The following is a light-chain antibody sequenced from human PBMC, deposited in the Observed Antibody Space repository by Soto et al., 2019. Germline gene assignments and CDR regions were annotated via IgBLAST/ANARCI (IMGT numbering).Light chain of an antibody. CDR2: GAS. Sequence: EIVMTQSPATLSVSPGERATLSCRASQSVSSNLAWYQQKPGQAPRLLIYGASTRPTGIPARFTGSGSGTEFTLTISSLQSEDFAVYSFQQYNNWPLTFGGGTKVEIK. CDR1: QSVSSN. J-gene: IGKJ4*01. V-gene: IGKV3-15*01. CDR3: QQYNNWPLT.